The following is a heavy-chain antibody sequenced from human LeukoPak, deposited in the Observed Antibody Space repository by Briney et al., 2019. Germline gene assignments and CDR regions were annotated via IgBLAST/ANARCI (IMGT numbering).Heavy chain of an antibody. V-gene: IGHV4-39*01. J-gene: IGHJ6*03. Sequence: SETLSLTCTVSGYSISSSYYWGWIRQPPGKGLEWIGSIYYSGSTYYNPSLKSRVTISVDTSKNQFSLKLSSVTAADTAVYYCARLGLDIAVAAAYYYMDVWGKGTTVTISS. CDR3: ARLGLDIAVAAAYYYMDV. D-gene: IGHD6-19*01. CDR1: GYSISSSYY. CDR2: IYYSGST.